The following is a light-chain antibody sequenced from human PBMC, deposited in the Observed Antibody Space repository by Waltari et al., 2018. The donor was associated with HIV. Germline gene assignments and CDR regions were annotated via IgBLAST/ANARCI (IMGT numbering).Light chain of an antibody. V-gene: IGLV2-23*02. CDR3: CSYAGSSTYV. CDR2: EVS. CDR1: SSDVGSYNL. Sequence: QSALTQPASVSGSPGQSITISCTGTSSDVGSYNLVSWYQQHPGKAPKPMIYEVSKPPSGVSNRCSGSKSGNTASLTISGLQAEDEADYYCCSYAGSSTYVFGTGTKVTGL. J-gene: IGLJ1*01.